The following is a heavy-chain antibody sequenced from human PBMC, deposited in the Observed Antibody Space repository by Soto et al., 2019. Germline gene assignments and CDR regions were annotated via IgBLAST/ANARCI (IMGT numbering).Heavy chain of an antibody. CDR3: ARSLRGDFFYYALDV. V-gene: IGHV3-30-3*01. CDR1: GVTCISFG. CDR2: ISYDGSSK. D-gene: IGHD3-10*01. Sequence: WVFLRLCWAASGVTCISFGMHWVLQTPGKGLEWVALISYDGSSKSYADSVKGRFTISRDNSKNTLYLQMNSLRAEDTAIYYCARSLRGDFFYYALDVWGQETTVTVSS. J-gene: IGHJ6*02.